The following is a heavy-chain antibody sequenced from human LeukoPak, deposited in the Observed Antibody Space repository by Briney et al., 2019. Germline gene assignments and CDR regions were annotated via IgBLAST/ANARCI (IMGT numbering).Heavy chain of an antibody. CDR2: ISSSSSYI. Sequence: NPGGSLGLSCAASGFTFSSYSMNWVRQAPGKGLEWGSSISSSSSYIYYADSVKGRFTISRDNAKNSLYLQMNSLRAEDTAVYYCAVASSGYYLDAFDIWGQGTMVTVSS. J-gene: IGHJ3*02. CDR3: AVASSGYYLDAFDI. V-gene: IGHV3-21*01. D-gene: IGHD3-22*01. CDR1: GFTFSSYS.